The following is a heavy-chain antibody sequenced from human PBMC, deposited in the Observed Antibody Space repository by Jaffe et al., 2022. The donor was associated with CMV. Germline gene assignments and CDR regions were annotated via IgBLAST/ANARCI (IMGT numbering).Heavy chain of an antibody. V-gene: IGHV4-39*01. CDR1: GGSISSSSYY. Sequence: QLQLQESGPGLVKPSETLSLTCTVSGGSISSSSYYWGWIRQPPGKGLEWIGSIYYSGSTYYNPSLKSRVTISVDTSKNQFSLKLSSVTAADTAVYYCAANLWSGYSYWFDPWGQGTLVTVSS. CDR3: AANLWSGYSYWFDP. CDR2: IYYSGST. D-gene: IGHD3-3*01. J-gene: IGHJ5*02.